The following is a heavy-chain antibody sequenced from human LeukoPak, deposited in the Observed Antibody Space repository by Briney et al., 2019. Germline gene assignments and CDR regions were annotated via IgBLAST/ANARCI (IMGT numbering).Heavy chain of an antibody. CDR1: GYTFTSYY. CDR2: INPNSGGT. Sequence: GASVKVSCKASGYTFTSYYMHWVRQAPGQGLEWMGWINPNSGGTNYAQKFQGRVTMTRDTSISTAYMELSRLRSDDTAVYYCARAAYYGSGSYYSLLAWGQGTLVTVSS. V-gene: IGHV1-2*02. D-gene: IGHD3-10*01. J-gene: IGHJ5*02. CDR3: ARAAYYGSGSYYSLLA.